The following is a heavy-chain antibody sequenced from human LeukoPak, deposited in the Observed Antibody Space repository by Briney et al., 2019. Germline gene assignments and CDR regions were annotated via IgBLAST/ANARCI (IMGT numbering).Heavy chain of an antibody. Sequence: ASVKVSCKASGYTFTGYYMHWARQAPGQGLEWMGWINPNSGGTNYAQKFQGRVTMTRDTSISTAYMELSRLRSDDTAVYYCARGLSYDSSGYYLFDPWGQGTLVTVSS. CDR3: ARGLSYDSSGYYLFDP. D-gene: IGHD3-22*01. J-gene: IGHJ5*02. CDR2: INPNSGGT. V-gene: IGHV1-2*02. CDR1: GYTFTGYY.